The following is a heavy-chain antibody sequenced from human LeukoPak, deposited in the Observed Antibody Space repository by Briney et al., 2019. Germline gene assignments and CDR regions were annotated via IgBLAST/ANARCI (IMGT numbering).Heavy chain of an antibody. J-gene: IGHJ1*01. CDR1: GYTFTSYA. CDR2: INAGNGNT. D-gene: IGHD1-26*01. Sequence: ASVKVSCKASGYTFTSYAMHWVRQAPGQRLEWMGWINAGNGNTKYSQKFQGRVTITRDTSASTAYMELSSLRSEDTAVYYCARDHSGSYSYFQHWGQGTLVTVSS. V-gene: IGHV1-3*01. CDR3: ARDHSGSYSYFQH.